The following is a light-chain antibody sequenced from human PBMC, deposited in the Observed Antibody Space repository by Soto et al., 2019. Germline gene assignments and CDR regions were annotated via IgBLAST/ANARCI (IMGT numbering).Light chain of an antibody. V-gene: IGKV1-6*01. CDR3: LQDYYYPRT. Sequence: AIQMTQSPSSLSASVGDRVTITCRASQGIRNDLGWYQQKPGKAPKLLIHAASILQSGVPSRFSGSGSDTDFTLTISSLQPEDFATYYCLQDYYYPRTFGQGTKVEIK. CDR1: QGIRND. CDR2: AAS. J-gene: IGKJ1*01.